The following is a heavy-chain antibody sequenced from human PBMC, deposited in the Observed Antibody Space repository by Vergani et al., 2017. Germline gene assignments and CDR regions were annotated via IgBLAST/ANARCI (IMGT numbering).Heavy chain of an antibody. CDR3: AKARDPNCKGGNCYSYYYGLDL. CDR2: ISGSGGNT. D-gene: IGHD2-21*01. CDR1: GFTFSSYA. J-gene: IGHJ6*02. Sequence: EVQLLESGGNLIQPGGSLRPSCGASGFTFSSYAMTWVRLAPGKGLQWVSAISGSGGNTFYTDSVKGRFTISRDNSKDTLYLQMNSLRVEDTAIYYCAKARDPNCKGGNCYSYYYGLDLWGQGTTVTVSS. V-gene: IGHV3-23*01.